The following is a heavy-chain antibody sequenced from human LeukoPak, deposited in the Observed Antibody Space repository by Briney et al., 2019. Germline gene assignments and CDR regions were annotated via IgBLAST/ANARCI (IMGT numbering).Heavy chain of an antibody. J-gene: IGHJ4*02. V-gene: IGHV1-2*02. CDR2: INPNSGGT. CDR3: ARDDCTRTSCKSFDY. Sequence: GASVKVSCKASGYTFTGYYMHWVRQAPGQGLEWMGWINPNSGGTNYVQKFQGRVTMTRDTSISTAYMELSRLRSDDTAVYYCARDDCTRTSCKSFDYWGQETLVTVSS. CDR1: GYTFTGYY. D-gene: IGHD2-2*01.